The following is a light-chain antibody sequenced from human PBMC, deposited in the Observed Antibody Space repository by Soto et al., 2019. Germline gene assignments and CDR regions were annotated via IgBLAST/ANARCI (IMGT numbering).Light chain of an antibody. Sequence: DIQLTQSPPTLSASVGDRVTITCRASQSIRYYLAWYQQMPGKAPKLLIYGASSLQSGVPSRFSGSGSGTEFTLTISSLQPDDFALYFCQHHNSYSQTFGQGTKVEIK. V-gene: IGKV1-5*01. CDR1: QSIRYY. CDR3: QHHNSYSQT. CDR2: GAS. J-gene: IGKJ1*01.